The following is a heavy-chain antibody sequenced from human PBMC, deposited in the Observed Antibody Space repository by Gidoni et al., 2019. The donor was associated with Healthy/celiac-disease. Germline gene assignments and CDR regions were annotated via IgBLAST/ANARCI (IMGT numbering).Heavy chain of an antibody. J-gene: IGHJ5*02. CDR2: IYYSGST. D-gene: IGHD2-21*01. Sequence: QVQLQESGPGLVKPSETPSLTCTVSGGSVSSGCYYCSWIRQPPGKGLGWIGYIYYSGSTNYNPSLKSRVTISVDTSKNHSSLKLSSVTAADTAVYYCARVEGYCGGDCSDNWFDPWGQGTLVTVSS. V-gene: IGHV4-61*03. CDR1: GGSVSSGCYY. CDR3: ARVEGYCGGDCSDNWFDP.